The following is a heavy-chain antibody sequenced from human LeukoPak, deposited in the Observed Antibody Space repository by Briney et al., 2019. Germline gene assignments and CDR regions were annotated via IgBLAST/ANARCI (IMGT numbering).Heavy chain of an antibody. Sequence: RASETLSLTCTVSGGSISSYYWSWIRQPPGKGLEWIGYIYYSGSTNYNPSLKSRVTISVDTSKNQFSLKLSSVTAADTAVYYCARETASGSYYFDYWGQGTLVTVSS. CDR3: ARETASGSYYFDY. CDR1: GGSISSYY. CDR2: IYYSGST. D-gene: IGHD3-10*01. J-gene: IGHJ4*02. V-gene: IGHV4-59*12.